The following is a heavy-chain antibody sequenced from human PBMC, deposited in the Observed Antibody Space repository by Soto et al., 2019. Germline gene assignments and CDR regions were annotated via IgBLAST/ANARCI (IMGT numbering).Heavy chain of an antibody. CDR1: GGTFSSYA. CDR2: IIPIFGTA. CDR3: ARASVPAAAHLIPYYGMDV. Sequence: QVQLVQSGAELKKPGSSVKVSCKASGGTFSSYAISWVRQAPGQGLDWMGGIIPIFGTANYAQKFQGRVTITADESTSTAYMELSSLRAEDTAVYYCARASVPAAAHLIPYYGMDVWGQGTTVTVSS. D-gene: IGHD2-2*01. J-gene: IGHJ6*02. V-gene: IGHV1-69*01.